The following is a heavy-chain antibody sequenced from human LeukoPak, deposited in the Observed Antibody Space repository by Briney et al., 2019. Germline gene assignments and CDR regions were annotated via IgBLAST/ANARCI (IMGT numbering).Heavy chain of an antibody. CDR1: GFTFSSYA. V-gene: IGHV3-30-3*01. CDR2: ISYDGSNK. CDR3: ARHHRERPYYDSSGYFDY. J-gene: IGHJ4*02. Sequence: PGGSLRLSCAASGFTFSSYAMHWVRQAPGKGLERVAVISYDGSNKYYADSVKGRFTISRDNSKNTLYLQMNSLRAEDTAVYYCARHHRERPYYDSSGYFDYWGQGTLVTVSS. D-gene: IGHD3-22*01.